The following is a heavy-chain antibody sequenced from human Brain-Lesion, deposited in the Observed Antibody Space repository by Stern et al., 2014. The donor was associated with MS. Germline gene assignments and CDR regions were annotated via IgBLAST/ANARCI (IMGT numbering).Heavy chain of an antibody. J-gene: IGHJ6*02. Sequence: QMQLVQSGPGLVKPSQTLSLSCTVSGGSISSGGYYWSWIRQPAGKGLEWIGRIFNSGRTSYNPSLKSRVTISIDTSKNQFSLRLNSMTAADTAVYYCARGRVVPGFQYYATDVWGQGTTVIVSS. CDR2: IFNSGRT. V-gene: IGHV4-61*02. CDR3: ARGRVVPGFQYYATDV. D-gene: IGHD2-2*01. CDR1: GGSISSGGYY.